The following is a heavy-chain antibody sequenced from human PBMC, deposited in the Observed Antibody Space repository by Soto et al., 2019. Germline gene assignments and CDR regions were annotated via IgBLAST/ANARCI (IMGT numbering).Heavy chain of an antibody. J-gene: IGHJ6*02. CDR3: AKDVVVVAATSRIYYYYGMDV. CDR2: ISGSGGST. D-gene: IGHD2-15*01. Sequence: EVQLLESGGGLVQPGGSLRLSCAASGFTFSSYAMSWVRQAPGKGLEWVSAISGSGGSTYYADSVKGRFTISRDNSKNTLYLQMNSLRAEDTAVYYCAKDVVVVAATSRIYYYYGMDVWGQGTTVTVSS. V-gene: IGHV3-23*01. CDR1: GFTFSSYA.